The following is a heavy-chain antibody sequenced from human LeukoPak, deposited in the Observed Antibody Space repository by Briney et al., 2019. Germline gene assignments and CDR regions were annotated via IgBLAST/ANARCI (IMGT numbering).Heavy chain of an antibody. CDR1: GYTFTGYY. V-gene: IGHV1-2*06. J-gene: IGHJ4*02. D-gene: IGHD2-2*02. Sequence: ASVKVSCKASGYTFTGYYMHWVRQAPGQGLGWMGRINPNSGGTNYAQKFQGRVTMTRDTSISTAYMELSRLRSDDTAVYYCARGVRVVPAGITDYWGQGTLVTVSS. CDR2: INPNSGGT. CDR3: ARGVRVVPAGITDY.